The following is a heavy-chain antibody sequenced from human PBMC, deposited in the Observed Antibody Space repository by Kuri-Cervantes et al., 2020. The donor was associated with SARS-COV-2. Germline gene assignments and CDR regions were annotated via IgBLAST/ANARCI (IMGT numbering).Heavy chain of an antibody. J-gene: IGHJ6*03. CDR2: INHSGST. V-gene: IGHV4-34*01. D-gene: IGHD3-3*01. Sequence: SETLSLTCAVYGGPFSGYYWSWIRQPPGKGLEWIGEINHSGSTNYNPSLKSRVTISVDTSKNQFSLKLSSVTAADTAVYYCARRFTIFRPDYYYYYMDVWGKGTTVTVS. CDR1: GGPFSGYY. CDR3: ARRFTIFRPDYYYYYMDV.